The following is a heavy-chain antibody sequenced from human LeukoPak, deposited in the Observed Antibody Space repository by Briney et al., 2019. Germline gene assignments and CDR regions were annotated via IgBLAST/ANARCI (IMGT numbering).Heavy chain of an antibody. J-gene: IGHJ3*02. Sequence: SETLSLTCTVSGGSISSYYWSWIRQPAGKGLEWIGRIYTSRSTNYNPSLKSRVTMSVDTSKNQFSLKLSPVTAADTAVYYCARGYYDFWSGPPVRARLNAFDIWGQGTMVTVSS. CDR1: GGSISSYY. V-gene: IGHV4-4*07. CDR2: IYTSRST. CDR3: ARGYYDFWSGPPVRARLNAFDI. D-gene: IGHD3-3*01.